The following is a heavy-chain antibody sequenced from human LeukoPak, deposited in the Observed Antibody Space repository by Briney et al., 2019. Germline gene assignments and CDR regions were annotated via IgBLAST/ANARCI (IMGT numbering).Heavy chain of an antibody. D-gene: IGHD2-15*01. CDR3: ARKTLKGGPQAFDI. CDR1: GGSFSGYY. V-gene: IGHV4-34*01. J-gene: IGHJ3*02. CDR2: INHSGST. Sequence: SETLSLTCAVYGGSFSGYYWSWIRQPPGKGLEWIGEINHSGSTNYNPSLKSRVTISVDTSKNQSSLKLSSVTAADTAVYYCARKTLKGGPQAFDIWGQGTMVTVSS.